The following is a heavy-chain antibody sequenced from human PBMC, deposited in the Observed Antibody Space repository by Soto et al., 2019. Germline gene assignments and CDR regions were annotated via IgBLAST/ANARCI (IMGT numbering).Heavy chain of an antibody. CDR1: GYSFTSYD. CDR2: MNPNSGNT. D-gene: IGHD2-2*01. V-gene: IGHV1-8*01. J-gene: IGHJ5*02. Sequence: GXSVKLSCKASGYSFTSYDIDWVRRATGQGLEWMGWMNPNSGNTGYAHKFQGRVTMTRNTSISTAYMELSSLRSEDTAVYYCAKASYAYCSSASCHNWFDPWGQGTLVTVSS. CDR3: AKASYAYCSSASCHNWFDP.